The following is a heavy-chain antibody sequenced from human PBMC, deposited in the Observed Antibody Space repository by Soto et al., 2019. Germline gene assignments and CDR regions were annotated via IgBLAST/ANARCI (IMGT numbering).Heavy chain of an antibody. Sequence: TGGSLRLSCAASGFTFSSYAMSWVRQAPGKGLEWVSAISGSGGSTYYAETVKGRFTISRDNSKNTLYLQMNSLRAEDTAVYYCAKGTVATYNYYYYMDVWGKGTTVTVSS. J-gene: IGHJ6*03. CDR2: ISGSGGST. V-gene: IGHV3-23*01. CDR3: AKGTVATYNYYYYMDV. CDR1: GFTFSSYA. D-gene: IGHD5-12*01.